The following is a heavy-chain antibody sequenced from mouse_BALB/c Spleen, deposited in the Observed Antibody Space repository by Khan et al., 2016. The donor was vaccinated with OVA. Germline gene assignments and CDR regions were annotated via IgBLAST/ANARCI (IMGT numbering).Heavy chain of an antibody. Sequence: QVQLKESGPGLVAPSQSLSINCTVSGFTLISYGVHWVRQSPGKGLEWLGIIWAGGSTNYNSALMARLSISKDNSESQVFLKMNSLQTDDTAMYYCARDDGNYVDAMDYWGQGTSVTVSS. CDR3: ARDDGNYVDAMDY. V-gene: IGHV2-9*02. CDR2: IWAGGST. D-gene: IGHD2-1*01. CDR1: GFTLISYG. J-gene: IGHJ4*01.